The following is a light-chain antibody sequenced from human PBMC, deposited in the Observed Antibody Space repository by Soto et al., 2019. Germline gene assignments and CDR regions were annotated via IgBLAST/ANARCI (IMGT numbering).Light chain of an antibody. J-gene: IGKJ4*01. Sequence: VLTQSPGTLSLSPGERASLSCRASSTVDSIYLAWYQQKPGQAPRLLIYGATNRATGIPDRFSGSGSGTDFTLTISRLEPEDFAVYYCQQYGSALTVGGGTKVEIK. V-gene: IGKV3-20*01. CDR1: STVDSIY. CDR2: GAT. CDR3: QQYGSALT.